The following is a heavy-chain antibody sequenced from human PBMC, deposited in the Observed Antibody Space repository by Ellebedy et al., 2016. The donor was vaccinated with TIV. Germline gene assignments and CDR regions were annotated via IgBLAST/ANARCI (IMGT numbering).Heavy chain of an antibody. V-gene: IGHV4-39*07. D-gene: IGHD3/OR15-3a*01. J-gene: IGHJ6*02. CDR3: ARDLDRSPYYGMDG. CDR1: GGSIGSSPYC. CDR2: IYYTGSA. Sequence: SETLSLXCTVSGGSIGSSPYCWAWIRQPPGKGLEWIGSIYYTGSAFYNPSLKSRVIISVDTSKNQFSLNLSSVTAADTAVYYCARDLDRSPYYGMDGWGQGTTVTVSS.